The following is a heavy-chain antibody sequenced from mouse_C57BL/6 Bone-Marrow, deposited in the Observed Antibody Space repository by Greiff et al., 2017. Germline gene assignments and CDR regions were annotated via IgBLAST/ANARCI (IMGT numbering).Heavy chain of an antibody. CDR1: GYTFTSYG. V-gene: IGHV1-81*01. Sequence: QVQLQQSGAELARPGASVKLSCKASGYTFTSYGISWVKQRTGQGLEWIGEIYPRSGNTYYNEKFKGKATLTADESSSTAYMELRSLTSEDSAVYFCARWLWSAMDYWGQGTSVTVSS. J-gene: IGHJ4*01. CDR2: IYPRSGNT. CDR3: ARWLWSAMDY. D-gene: IGHD1-1*02.